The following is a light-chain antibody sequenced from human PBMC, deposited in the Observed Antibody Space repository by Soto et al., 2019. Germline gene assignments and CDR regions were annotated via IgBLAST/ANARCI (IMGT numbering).Light chain of an antibody. CDR1: QSISSW. CDR2: KAS. J-gene: IGKJ5*01. V-gene: IGKV1-5*03. Sequence: DIQMTQSPSTLSASVGDRVTITCRASQSISSWLAWYQQKPGKAPKLLIYKASSLESGVPSRFSGSGSGTEFTLTIGSLQPHEFATYYFQQYKSYSITFGQGTRLEIK. CDR3: QQYKSYSIT.